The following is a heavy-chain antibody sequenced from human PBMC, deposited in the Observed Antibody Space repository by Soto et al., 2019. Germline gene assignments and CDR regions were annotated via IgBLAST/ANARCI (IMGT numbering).Heavy chain of an antibody. V-gene: IGHV3-23*01. J-gene: IGHJ4*02. CDR2: ISGSGGST. CDR1: GFTFSSYD. Sequence: GGSLRLSCAASGFTFSSYDMSWVRQAPGKGLEWVSAISGSGGSTYYAPSVKGRFTISRDNSKNTLYLQKNSLRADDTAVYYCAKVYGSGYYYFDFWGQGTLVTVSS. CDR3: AKVYGSGYYYFDF. D-gene: IGHD3-22*01.